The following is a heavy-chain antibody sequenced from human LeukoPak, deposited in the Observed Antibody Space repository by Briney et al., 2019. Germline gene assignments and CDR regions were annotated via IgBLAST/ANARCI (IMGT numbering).Heavy chain of an antibody. J-gene: IGHJ6*02. CDR3: ARVSTTTVTNRYYYYGMDV. CDR2: INYSWDT. Sequence: KPSETLSLTCTVSGGSISSYYWSWIRQPPGKGLEWIGYINYSWDTNYNPSLKSRVTISVDTSKNQFSLKLSSVTAADTAVYYCARVSTTTVTNRYYYYGMDVWGQGTTVTVSS. CDR1: GGSISSYY. V-gene: IGHV4-59*01. D-gene: IGHD4-17*01.